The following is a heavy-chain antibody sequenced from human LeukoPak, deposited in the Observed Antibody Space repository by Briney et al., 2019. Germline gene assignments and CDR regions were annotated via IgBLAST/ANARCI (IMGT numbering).Heavy chain of an antibody. CDR1: GFTFSSYA. J-gene: IGHJ5*02. CDR2: ISGGGTT. V-gene: IGHV3-23*01. D-gene: IGHD4-17*01. CDR3: AKLLMANDYGDP. Sequence: SGGSLRLSCAASGFTFSSYAMSWVRQAPGKGLEWVSSISGGGTTYYADSVRGRFIISRDNSKNTLYLQMNSLRAEDTAVYYCAKLLMANDYGDPWGQGTLVTVSS.